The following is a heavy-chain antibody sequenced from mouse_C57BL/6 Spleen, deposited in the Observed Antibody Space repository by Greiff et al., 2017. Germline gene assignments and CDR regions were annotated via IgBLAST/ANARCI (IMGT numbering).Heavy chain of an antibody. CDR1: GYTFTSYW. CDR3: ANCCSSQAMDY. D-gene: IGHD6-1*01. V-gene: IGHV1-59*01. Sequence: QVQLQQPGAELVKPGTSVKLSCKASGYTFTSYWMHWVKQRPGQGLEWIGVIDPSDSYTNYNQKFKGKATLTVDTSSSTAYMQLSSLTSEDSAVYYCANCCSSQAMDYWGQGTSVTVSS. CDR2: IDPSDSYT. J-gene: IGHJ4*01.